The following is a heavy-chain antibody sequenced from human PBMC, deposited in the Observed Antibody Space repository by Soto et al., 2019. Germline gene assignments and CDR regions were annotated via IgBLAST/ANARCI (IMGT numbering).Heavy chain of an antibody. CDR3: ASAITIDPAG. Sequence: GGSLRLSCGVSGFTVSGNSISWVRQAPGKGLEWISYIFIDGSTYYADSVRGRFSISRDTSKNTLFLQMNSLIPEDTAVYYCASAITIDPAGWGQGTLVTVSS. V-gene: IGHV3-53*05. CDR2: IFIDGST. D-gene: IGHD6-19*01. J-gene: IGHJ4*02. CDR1: GFTVSGNS.